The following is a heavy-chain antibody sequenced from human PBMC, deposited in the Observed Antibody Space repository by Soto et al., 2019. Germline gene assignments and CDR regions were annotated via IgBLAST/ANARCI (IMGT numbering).Heavy chain of an antibody. CDR3: AKDSNSGYDSDYYGMDV. CDR1: GFTFSSYG. Sequence: GGSLRLSCAASGFTFSSYGMHWVRQAPGKGLEWVAVISYDGSNKYYADSVKGRFTISRDNSKNTLYLQMNSLRAEDTAVYYCAKDSNSGYDSDYYGMDVWGQGTTVTVSS. J-gene: IGHJ6*02. V-gene: IGHV3-30*18. D-gene: IGHD5-12*01. CDR2: ISYDGSNK.